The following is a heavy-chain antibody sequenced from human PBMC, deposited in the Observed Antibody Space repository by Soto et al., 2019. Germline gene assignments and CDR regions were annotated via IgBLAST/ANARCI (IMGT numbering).Heavy chain of an antibody. CDR1: GFSFSVYA. Sequence: EVQLLESGGDLVQPGGSLRLSCAVSGFSFSVYALSWVRQAPGKGLEWVSGISGSGASTYYADSVKGRFTISRDNSKRTLFLQMRSLRGEDTAGYYRATATSFFGYWGQGALVTVSS. D-gene: IGHD3-3*01. CDR3: ATATSFFGY. J-gene: IGHJ4*02. CDR2: ISGSGAST. V-gene: IGHV3-23*01.